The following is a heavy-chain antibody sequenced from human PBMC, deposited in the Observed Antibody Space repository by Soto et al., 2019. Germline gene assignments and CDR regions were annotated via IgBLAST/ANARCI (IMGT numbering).Heavy chain of an antibody. Sequence: VGSLRLSCAASGFTFSSYGMHWVRQAPGKGLEWVAVISYDGSNKYYADSVKGRFTISRDNSKNTLYLQMNSLRAEDTAVYYCAKDRKPPMGYYYGMDVWGQGTTVTVSS. J-gene: IGHJ6*02. V-gene: IGHV3-30*18. CDR2: ISYDGSNK. CDR3: AKDRKPPMGYYYGMDV. CDR1: GFTFSSYG.